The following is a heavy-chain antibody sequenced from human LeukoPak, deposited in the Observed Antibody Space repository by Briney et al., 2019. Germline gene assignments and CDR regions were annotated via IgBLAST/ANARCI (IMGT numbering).Heavy chain of an antibody. Sequence: ASVKVSYKASGGTFSSYAISWVRQAPGQGLEWMGGIIPIFGTANYAQKFQGRVTITTDESTSTAYMELSSLRSEDTAVYYCASKAALVGHNWFDPWGQGTLVTVSS. CDR3: ASKAALVGHNWFDP. V-gene: IGHV1-69*05. J-gene: IGHJ5*02. CDR1: GGTFSSYA. CDR2: IIPIFGTA.